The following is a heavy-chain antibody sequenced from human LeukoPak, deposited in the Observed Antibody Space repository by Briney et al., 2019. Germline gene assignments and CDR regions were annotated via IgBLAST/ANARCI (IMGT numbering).Heavy chain of an antibody. Sequence: ASVKVSCKASGGTFSSYAISWVRQAPGQGLEWMGRIIPILGIANYAQKFQGRVTITADKSTSTAYMELSSLRSEDTAVYYCARVLVVTYPRYCSSTSCYTPDNYYGMDVWGQGTTVTVSS. J-gene: IGHJ6*02. CDR2: IIPILGIA. CDR3: ARVLVVTYPRYCSSTSCYTPDNYYGMDV. CDR1: GGTFSSYA. V-gene: IGHV1-69*04. D-gene: IGHD2-2*02.